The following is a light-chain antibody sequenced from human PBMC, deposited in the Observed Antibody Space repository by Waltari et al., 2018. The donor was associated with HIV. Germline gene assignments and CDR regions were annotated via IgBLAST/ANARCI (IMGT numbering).Light chain of an antibody. V-gene: IGKV3-15*01. Sequence: EVVLTQSQLTLSGSMGDGVLLSCRANDSVGNNIAWYQQKPGQAPSLVLYGGSTRATGLPVRFSGSVSGTDFTLTISSLKSEDIAVYFCQQYRDWPRYTFGQGTKLDIK. CDR1: DSVGNN. CDR2: GGS. CDR3: QQYRDWPRYT. J-gene: IGKJ2*01.